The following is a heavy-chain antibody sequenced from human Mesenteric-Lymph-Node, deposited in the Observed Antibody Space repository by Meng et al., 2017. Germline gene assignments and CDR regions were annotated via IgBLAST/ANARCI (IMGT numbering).Heavy chain of an antibody. V-gene: IGHV4-34*02. Sequence: QVQLKQWGAEDVKPSETLSLTCAVYGGSLSGYYWSWIRQPPGKGLEWMGEVYHNGVTKYSPSLRSRVVISIDTSKNQFSLNLRSVSAADTAMYYCARGGATPMIIKYWGPGTLVTVSS. CDR1: GGSLSGYY. D-gene: IGHD3-10*01. CDR3: ARGGATPMIIKY. J-gene: IGHJ4*02. CDR2: VYHNGVT.